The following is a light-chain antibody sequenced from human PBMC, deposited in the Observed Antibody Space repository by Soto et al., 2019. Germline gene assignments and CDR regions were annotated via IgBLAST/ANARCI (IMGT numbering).Light chain of an antibody. CDR2: DAS. CDR1: QSVSGK. J-gene: IGKJ1*01. CDR3: QQSNNWPWT. V-gene: IGKV3-15*01. Sequence: EVLMTQSPATLSFSPGERATLSCRASQSVSGKLAWYQQKPGQAPRLLIYDASTRATGIPARFSGSGSGTEFTLTISSLQSEDFAVYYCQQSNNWPWTFGQGTKVDIK.